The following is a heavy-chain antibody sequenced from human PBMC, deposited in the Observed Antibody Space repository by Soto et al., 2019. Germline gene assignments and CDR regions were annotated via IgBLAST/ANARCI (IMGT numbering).Heavy chain of an antibody. CDR2: IYYSGST. V-gene: IGHV4-31*03. CDR1: GGSISSGGYY. Sequence: QVQLQESGPGLVKPSQTLSLTCTVSGGSISSGGYYWSWIRQHPGKGLEWIGYIYYSGSTYYNPSLKSRVTISVDTSKNQFSLKLSSVTAADTAVYYCARVHDGSDTAGPQEVGDYWGQGTLVTVSS. CDR3: ARVHDGSDTAGPQEVGDY. J-gene: IGHJ4*02. D-gene: IGHD2-21*02.